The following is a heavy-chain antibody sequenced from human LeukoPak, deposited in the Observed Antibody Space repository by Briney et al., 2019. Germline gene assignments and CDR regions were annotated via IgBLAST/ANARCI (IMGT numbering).Heavy chain of an antibody. CDR2: INHSGST. J-gene: IGHJ4*02. V-gene: IGHV4-34*01. D-gene: IGHD6-13*01. CDR3: ASNSAEPGIAAAGGY. CDR1: GGSFSGYY. Sequence: SETLSLTCAVYGGSFSGYYWSWIRQPPGKGLEWIGEINHSGSTNYNPSLKSRVTISVDTSKNQFSLKLSSVTAADTAVYYCASNSAEPGIAAAGGYWGQGTLVTVSS.